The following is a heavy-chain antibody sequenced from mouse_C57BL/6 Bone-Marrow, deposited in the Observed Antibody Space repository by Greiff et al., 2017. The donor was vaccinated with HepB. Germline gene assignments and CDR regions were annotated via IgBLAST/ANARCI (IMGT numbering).Heavy chain of an antibody. J-gene: IGHJ4*01. CDR2: IDPNSGGT. CDR3: ATQNGVTAYYAMDY. Sequence: VQVVESGAELVKPGASVKLSCKASGYTFTSYWMHWVKQRPGRGLEWIGRIDPNSGGTKYNEKFKSKATLTVDKPSSTAYMQLRSLPSEDSAVYYCATQNGVTAYYAMDYRGQGTSVTVSS. V-gene: IGHV1-72*01. CDR1: GYTFTSYW. D-gene: IGHD2-2*01.